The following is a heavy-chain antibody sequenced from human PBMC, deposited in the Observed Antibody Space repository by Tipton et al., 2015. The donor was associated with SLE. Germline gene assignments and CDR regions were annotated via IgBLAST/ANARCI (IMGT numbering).Heavy chain of an antibody. CDR1: GFTFNNYS. Sequence: SLRLSCAASGFTFNNYSMNWVRQAPGKGLVWVSRINTDGSSTSYADSVKGRFTISRDNAKNTLYLQMNSLRAEDMAVYYCARRTTNNYYYYMDVWGKGTTVTISS. J-gene: IGHJ6*03. CDR2: INTDGSST. CDR3: ARRTTNNYYYYMDV. V-gene: IGHV3-74*01. D-gene: IGHD1-7*01.